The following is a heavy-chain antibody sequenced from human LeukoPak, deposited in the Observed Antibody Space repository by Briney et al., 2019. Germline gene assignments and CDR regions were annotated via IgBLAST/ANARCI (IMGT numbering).Heavy chain of an antibody. CDR2: ISYDGSNK. V-gene: IGHV3-30-3*01. D-gene: IGHD3-22*01. CDR3: ARTPRRSSGYPPLIDY. Sequence: GGSLRLSCAASGFTFSSYAMHWVRQAPGKGLEWVAVISYDGSNKYYADSAKGRFTISRDNSKNTLYLQMNSLRAEDTAVYYCARTPRRSSGYPPLIDYWGQGTLVTVSS. J-gene: IGHJ4*02. CDR1: GFTFSSYA.